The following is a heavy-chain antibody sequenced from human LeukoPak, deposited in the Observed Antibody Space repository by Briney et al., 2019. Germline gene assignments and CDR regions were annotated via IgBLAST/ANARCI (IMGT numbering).Heavy chain of an antibody. CDR2: IYYSGST. D-gene: IGHD1-26*01. Sequence: SETLSLTCTVSGGSISSSSYYWGWIRQPPGKGLEWIGSIYYSGSTYYNPSLKSRVTVSVDTSKNQFSLKLSSVTAADTAVYYCARIWVGATGNYFDYWGQGTLVTVSS. J-gene: IGHJ4*02. CDR1: GGSISSSSYY. V-gene: IGHV4-39*07. CDR3: ARIWVGATGNYFDY.